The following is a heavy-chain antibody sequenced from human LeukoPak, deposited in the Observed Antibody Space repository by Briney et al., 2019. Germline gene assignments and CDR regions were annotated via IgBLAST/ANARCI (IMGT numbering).Heavy chain of an antibody. CDR3: ARDYLRAPFDY. V-gene: IGHV1-46*01. J-gene: IGHJ4*02. CDR1: GYTFTSYY. Sequence: ASVKVSCKASGYTFTSYYMHWVRQAPGQGLEWMGIINPSGGSTSYAQKFQGRVTMTRDMSTSTVYMELSSLRSEDTAVYYCARDYLRAPFDYWGQGTLVTASS. CDR2: INPSGGST. D-gene: IGHD4-17*01.